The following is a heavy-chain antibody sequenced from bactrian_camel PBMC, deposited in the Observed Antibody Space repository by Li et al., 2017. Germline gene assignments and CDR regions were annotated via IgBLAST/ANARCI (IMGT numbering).Heavy chain of an antibody. CDR1: GFTYY. J-gene: IGHJ4*01. V-gene: IGHV3S1*01. D-gene: IGHD1*01. Sequence: HVQLVESGGGLVQPGGSLRLSCTASGFTYYMTWVRQAPGKGLEWVSAINNGGGDETFYADSVKGRFTISRGNAKNTLYLQLNSLKTEDTAMYYCAKGLLGLGQGTQVTVS. CDR2: INNGGGDET.